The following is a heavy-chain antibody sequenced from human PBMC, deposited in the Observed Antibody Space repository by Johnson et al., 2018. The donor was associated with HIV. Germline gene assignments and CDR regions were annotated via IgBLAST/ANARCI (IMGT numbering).Heavy chain of an antibody. J-gene: IGHJ3*02. CDR3: ASCEYSSPRGAFDI. V-gene: IGHV3-7*05. Sequence: VQLVESGGGLVQPGGSLRLSCAASGFTFSSYWMSWVRQAPGKGLEWVANIKQDGSEKYYVDSVKGRFTISRDNAKNSLYLQMNGLRAEDTAVYYCASCEYSSPRGAFDIWGQGTMVTVSS. CDR2: IKQDGSEK. D-gene: IGHD6-6*01. CDR1: GFTFSSYW.